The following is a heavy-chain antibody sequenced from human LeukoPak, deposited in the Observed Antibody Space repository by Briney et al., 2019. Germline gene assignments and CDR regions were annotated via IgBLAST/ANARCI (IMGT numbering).Heavy chain of an antibody. CDR2: MSPDGNKK. CDR3: VKALGYCSGGSCLAFDI. D-gene: IGHD2-15*01. CDR1: GFTFSDYN. J-gene: IGHJ3*02. V-gene: IGHV3-30*14. Sequence: GRSLRLSCAASGFTFSDYNMHWVRQAPGKGLDWVALMSPDGNKKYYADSVKGRFTISRDNSKNTLYLQMSSLRAEDTAVYYCVKALGYCSGGSCLAFDIWGQGTMVTVSS.